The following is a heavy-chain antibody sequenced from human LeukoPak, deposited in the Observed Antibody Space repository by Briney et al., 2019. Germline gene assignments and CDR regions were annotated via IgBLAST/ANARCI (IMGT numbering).Heavy chain of an antibody. CDR1: GYSISSGYF. J-gene: IGHJ4*02. Sequence: SETLSLTCTVSGYSISSGYFWGWIRQPPGKGLEWIGSIDHSGTTYYIPSLKSRVTISVGTSKNQFSLKLTSVTAADTAVYYCARDLSYCSGDNCYSSGYWGQGTLVTVSS. CDR3: ARDLSYCSGDNCYSSGY. D-gene: IGHD2-15*01. CDR2: IDHSGTT. V-gene: IGHV4-38-2*02.